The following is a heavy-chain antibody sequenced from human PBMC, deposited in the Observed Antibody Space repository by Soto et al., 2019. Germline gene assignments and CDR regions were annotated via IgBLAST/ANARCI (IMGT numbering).Heavy chain of an antibody. CDR1: GVSVSSSDYY. J-gene: IGHJ5*02. Sequence: PSLTCTVSGVSVSSSDYYWAWIRQPPGKGLEWIGSVFYSGRTYHNPSLENRVTLSVDTSKNQFSLKLSSVTTADTAVYYCARAKAHLYSSSWYSFDPWGQGTLVSVSS. V-gene: IGHV4-39*01. CDR2: VFYSGRT. CDR3: ARAKAHLYSSSWYSFDP. D-gene: IGHD6-13*01.